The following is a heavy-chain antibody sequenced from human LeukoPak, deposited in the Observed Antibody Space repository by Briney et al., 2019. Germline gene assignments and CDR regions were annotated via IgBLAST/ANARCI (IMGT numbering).Heavy chain of an antibody. Sequence: SETLSLTCTVSGGSISSYYWGWIRQPPGKGLEWIGYIYYSGSTNYNPSLKSRVTISVDTSKNQFSLKLSSVTAADTAVYYCARGGLGRLTYYYDSSGYYLAYWGQGTLVTVSS. V-gene: IGHV4-59*01. CDR2: IYYSGST. D-gene: IGHD3-22*01. J-gene: IGHJ4*02. CDR3: ARGGLGRLTYYYDSSGYYLAY. CDR1: GGSISSYY.